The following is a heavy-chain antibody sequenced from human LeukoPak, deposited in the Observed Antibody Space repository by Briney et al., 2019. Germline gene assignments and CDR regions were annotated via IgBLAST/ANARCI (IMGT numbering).Heavy chain of an antibody. CDR3: AKDMSYSSSWYYFDY. CDR1: EFTFSSYA. D-gene: IGHD6-13*01. J-gene: IGHJ4*02. V-gene: IGHV3-23*01. CDR2: ISGSGGST. Sequence: QAGGSLRLSCAASEFTFSSYAMSWVRQAPGKGLEWVSAISGSGGSTYYADSVKGRFTISRDNSKNTLYLQMNSLRAEDTAVYYCAKDMSYSSSWYYFDYWGQGTLVTVSS.